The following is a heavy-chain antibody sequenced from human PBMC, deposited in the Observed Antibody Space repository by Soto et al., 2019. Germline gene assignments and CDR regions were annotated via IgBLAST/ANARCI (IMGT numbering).Heavy chain of an antibody. D-gene: IGHD3-3*01. J-gene: IGHJ4*02. V-gene: IGHV3-23*01. CDR3: ANLKRALRFLEWLLQDFDY. CDR2: ISGSGGST. Sequence: GGFLTLSCASYGFSFCSYAMRWVLQASGKGLEWVSAISGSGGSTYYADSVKGRFTISRDNSKNTLYLQMNSLRAEDTAVYYCANLKRALRFLEWLLQDFDYWGQGP. CDR1: GFSFCSYA.